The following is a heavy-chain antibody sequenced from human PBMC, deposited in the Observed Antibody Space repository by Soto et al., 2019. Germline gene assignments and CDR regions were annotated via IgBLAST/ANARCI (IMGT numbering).Heavy chain of an antibody. V-gene: IGHV1-18*01. J-gene: IGHJ6*02. D-gene: IGHD2-8*01. CDR3: AKNGQPPYYYYGLDV. CDR2: ISGYNGDT. CDR1: GYTITRYG. Sequence: GASVKVSCTASGYTITRYGISWVRQAPGQGLEWMGWISGYNGDTNYAQKFRDRVSMTIDTSTGTAYMELRSLTSDDTAIYYCAKNGQPPYYYYGLDVWGQGTKVTVSS.